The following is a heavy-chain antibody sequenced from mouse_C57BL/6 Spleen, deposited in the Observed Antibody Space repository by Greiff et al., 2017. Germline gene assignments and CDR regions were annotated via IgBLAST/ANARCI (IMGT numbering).Heavy chain of an antibody. J-gene: IGHJ2*01. CDR2: IHPNSGST. CDR3: ARNGGDYDPYYFDY. D-gene: IGHD2-4*01. V-gene: IGHV1-64*01. Sequence: QVQLQQPGAELVKPGASVKLSCKASGYTFTSYWMHWVKQRPGQGLEWIGMIHPNSGSTNYNEKFKSKATLTVDKSSSTAYMQLSSLTSEDSAVYCCARNGGDYDPYYFDYWGQGTTLTVSS. CDR1: GYTFTSYW.